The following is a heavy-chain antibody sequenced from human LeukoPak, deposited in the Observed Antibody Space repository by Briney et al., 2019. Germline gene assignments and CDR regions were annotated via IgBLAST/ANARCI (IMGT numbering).Heavy chain of an antibody. D-gene: IGHD3-3*01. CDR3: TQVGDFWSGPPHYYMDV. CDR2: IYYRGST. Sequence: PSETLSLTCIVSGGSISSGDYYWSWFRQHPGKGLEWIGYIYYRGSTYYNPSLESRLTISIDTSKNQFSLRLNSVTAADTAVYYCTQVGDFWSGPPHYYMDVWGQGTTVTVSS. J-gene: IGHJ6*03. CDR1: GGSISSGDYY. V-gene: IGHV4-31*03.